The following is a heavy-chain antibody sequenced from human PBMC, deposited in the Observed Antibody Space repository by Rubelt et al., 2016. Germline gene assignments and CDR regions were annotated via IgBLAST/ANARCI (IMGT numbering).Heavy chain of an antibody. CDR2: INYGGGT. CDR1: GDSIRTRSFF. J-gene: IGHJ2*01. CDR3: ARLGATSWIYWYFDL. Sequence: QLRLQESGPGLLKPSETLSLTCSVSGDSIRTRSFFWGWIRQPPGKGLEWIGSINYGGGTYYNPTLKSRVTISLDTSKNQFSLKRTSVTAADTAVYYCARLGATSWIYWYFDLWGRGTLVTVSS. D-gene: IGHD2-2*01. V-gene: IGHV4-39*07.